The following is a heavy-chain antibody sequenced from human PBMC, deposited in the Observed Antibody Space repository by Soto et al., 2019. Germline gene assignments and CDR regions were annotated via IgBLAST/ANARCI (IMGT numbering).Heavy chain of an antibody. CDR3: ARGSRGIVGATRH. CDR1: GYTFTSYY. CDR2: INPSGSST. D-gene: IGHD1-26*01. J-gene: IGHJ4*02. V-gene: IGHV1-46*01. Sequence: ASVKVSCKASGYTFTSYYMHWVRQAPGQGLEWMGIINPSGSSTSYAQKFQDRVTMTRDTSTSTVYMELSSLRSEDTAVYYCARGSRGIVGATRHWGQGTLVTVSS.